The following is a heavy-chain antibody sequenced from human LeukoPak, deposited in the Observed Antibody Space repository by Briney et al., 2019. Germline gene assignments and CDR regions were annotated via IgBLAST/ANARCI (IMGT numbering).Heavy chain of an antibody. CDR2: IYHSGSS. Sequence: KPSETLSLTCAVSGYSISSGYQWAWIRQPPGKTLAWIGSIYHSGSSHYNPSLKSRVTISVDTSNNQFSLRLSSVTAADTAVYYCARDPRWLTPDCSSTSCYENYFDPWGQGTLVTVSS. CDR1: GYSISSGYQ. D-gene: IGHD2-2*01. V-gene: IGHV4-38-2*02. J-gene: IGHJ5*02. CDR3: ARDPRWLTPDCSSTSCYENYFDP.